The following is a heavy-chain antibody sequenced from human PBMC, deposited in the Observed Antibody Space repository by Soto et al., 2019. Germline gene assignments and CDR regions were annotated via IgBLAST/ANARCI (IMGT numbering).Heavy chain of an antibody. V-gene: IGHV3-23*01. CDR2: ISGSGGST. CDR1: GFTFSSYS. J-gene: IGHJ3*02. Sequence: PGGSLRLSCAASGFTFSSYSMTWVRQAPGKGLEWVSTISGSGGSTYYADSVKGRFTISRDNSKNTLYLQMNSLRAEDTAVYYCARGPSHGTFDIWGQGTMVTVSS. D-gene: IGHD4-17*01. CDR3: ARGPSHGTFDI.